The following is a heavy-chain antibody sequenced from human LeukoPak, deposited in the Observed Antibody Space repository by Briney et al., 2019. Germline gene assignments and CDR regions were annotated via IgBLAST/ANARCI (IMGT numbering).Heavy chain of an antibody. Sequence: ASVKVSCKASGYTFTDYYMHWVRQAPGQGLEWMGWINPNSGDTNYAQKFQGRVTMTRDTSISTAYMELSRLRSDDTAVYYCAKGRGLVSPDDHWGQGTLVTVSS. CDR2: INPNSGDT. D-gene: IGHD3/OR15-3a*01. J-gene: IGHJ4*02. CDR1: GYTFTDYY. CDR3: AKGRGLVSPDDH. V-gene: IGHV1-2*02.